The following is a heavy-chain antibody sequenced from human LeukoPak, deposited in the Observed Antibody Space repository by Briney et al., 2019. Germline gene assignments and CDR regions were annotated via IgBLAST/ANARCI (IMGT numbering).Heavy chain of an antibody. CDR3: ARVSYYDSSGSPDY. D-gene: IGHD3-22*01. V-gene: IGHV4-31*03. CDR1: GGSISSGGYY. CDR2: IYYSGST. J-gene: IGHJ4*02. Sequence: SETLSLTCTVSGGSISSGGYYWGWLRQHPGKGLEWIGYIYYSGSTYYNPSLKSRVTISVDTSKNQFSLKLSSVTAADTAVYYCARVSYYDSSGSPDYWGQGTLVTVSS.